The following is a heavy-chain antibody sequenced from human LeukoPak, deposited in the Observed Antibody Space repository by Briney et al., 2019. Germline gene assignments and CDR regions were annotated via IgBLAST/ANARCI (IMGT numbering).Heavy chain of an antibody. J-gene: IGHJ4*02. CDR3: ASLRVYCTKGVCSYFDY. CDR2: INPSGGRK. CDR1: GYTFTSYY. V-gene: IGHV1-46*01. D-gene: IGHD2-8*01. Sequence: ASVKVSCKASGYTFTSYYMHWVRQAPGQGLEGMGIINPSGGRKSYAQKFQGRVTMTRDMSTSTVYMEMSSLRSEDTAVYYCASLRVYCTKGVCSYFDYWGQGTLVTVSS.